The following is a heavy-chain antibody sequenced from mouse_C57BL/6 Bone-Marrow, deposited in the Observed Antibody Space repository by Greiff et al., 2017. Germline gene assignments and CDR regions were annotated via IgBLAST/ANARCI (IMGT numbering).Heavy chain of an antibody. J-gene: IGHJ2*01. D-gene: IGHD1-1*01. Sequence: EVQLQQSGPELVKPGASVKISCKASGYTFTDYYMNWVKQSHGKSLEWIGDINPNNGGTSYNQKFKGKATLTVDKSSSTAYMELRSLTSEDSAVYYCPRGYYGSSLSYYCGYWGQGTTLTDSS. CDR3: PRGYYGSSLSYYCGY. CDR2: INPNNGGT. CDR1: GYTFTDYY. V-gene: IGHV1-26*01.